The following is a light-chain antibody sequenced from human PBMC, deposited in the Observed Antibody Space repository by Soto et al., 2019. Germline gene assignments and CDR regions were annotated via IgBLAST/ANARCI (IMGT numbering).Light chain of an antibody. J-gene: IGKJ2*01. CDR1: QSVSSSY. CDR3: QQYCRSPYT. Sequence: EIVLTQSPGTLSLSPGERATLSCRASQSVSSSYLAWYQQKPGQAPRLVIYGASSRATGIPDRFSGSGSGTDFTLTISRLEPEDFAVYYWQQYCRSPYTFGQGPKLEIK. V-gene: IGKV3-20*01. CDR2: GAS.